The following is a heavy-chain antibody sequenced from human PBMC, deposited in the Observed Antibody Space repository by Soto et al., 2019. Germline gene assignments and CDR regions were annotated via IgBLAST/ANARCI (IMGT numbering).Heavy chain of an antibody. J-gene: IGHJ4*02. CDR1: GGSFSGYY. CDR3: ARNRGSGRGGFNY. D-gene: IGHD6-19*01. CDR2: INHSGRT. V-gene: IGHV4-34*01. Sequence: QVQLQQWGAGLLKPSETLSLTCAVYGGSFSGYYWSWIRQPPGKGLEWIGEINHSGRTTYNPSLNSRVPISVDTSKNQCSLKLSSVTAADTAVYYCARNRGSGRGGFNYWGQGSLVTVSS.